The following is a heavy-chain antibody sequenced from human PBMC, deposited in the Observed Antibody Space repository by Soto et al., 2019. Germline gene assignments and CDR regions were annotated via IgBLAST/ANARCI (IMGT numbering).Heavy chain of an antibody. CDR2: ILFDGSNQ. D-gene: IGHD2-15*01. CDR3: AKEAYSGATSGAPFDY. Sequence: QVQLVESGGGVVQPGTSLRLSCAASGFTFSSYGMHWVRQAPGKGLERVAIILFDGSNQYYADSVKGRFTTSRDNSKNTVYLQMNGLRAEDTAVYYCAKEAYSGATSGAPFDYWGQGTLVTVSS. CDR1: GFTFSSYG. J-gene: IGHJ4*02. V-gene: IGHV3-30*18.